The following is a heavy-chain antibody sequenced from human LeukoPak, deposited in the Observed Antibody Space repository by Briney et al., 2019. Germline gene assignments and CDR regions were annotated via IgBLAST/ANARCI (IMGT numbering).Heavy chain of an antibody. J-gene: IGHJ6*02. CDR3: ARATYQLLLPDYYDGMDV. CDR1: GFTFSSYA. Sequence: GGSVRLSCAACGFTFSSYAMLWVRQAQGKGREWVAVISYDGSNKDYEDSVKGRFTISRDNSKNTLDLQMNSLRAEDTAVYYCARATYQLLLPDYYDGMDVWGQGSTVTDSS. CDR2: ISYDGSNK. D-gene: IGHD2-2*01. V-gene: IGHV3-30*04.